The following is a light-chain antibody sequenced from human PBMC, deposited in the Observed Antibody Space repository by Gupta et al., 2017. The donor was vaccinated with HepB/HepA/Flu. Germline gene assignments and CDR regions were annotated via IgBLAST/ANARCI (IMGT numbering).Light chain of an antibody. J-gene: IGLJ2*01. CDR3: QVWDNSRDHPGVV. Sequence: SYVLTQPPSVSVAPGKTASITCGGDNIGSKTVQWYQQKPGQAPVLVVYGDSDRPSGFPERFSGSNSGGTATLTITWVEAGDEADYYCQVWDNSRDHPGVVFGGGTKLAVL. V-gene: IGLV3-21*03. CDR1: NIGSKT. CDR2: GDS.